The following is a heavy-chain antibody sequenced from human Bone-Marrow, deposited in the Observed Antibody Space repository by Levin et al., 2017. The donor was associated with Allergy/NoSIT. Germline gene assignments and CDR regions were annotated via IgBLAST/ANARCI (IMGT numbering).Heavy chain of an antibody. V-gene: IGHV3-30*18. Sequence: QAGGSLRLSCEASGFTFSHYGMHWVRQAPGKGLEWVASISYDATKEHYTQSVKGRCPISRDNPKNTLYLQLNSLKTEDTAVYYCTKCAREWYNYYYYDMDVWGQGTTVTVSS. CDR2: ISYDATKE. CDR1: GFTFSHYG. D-gene: IGHD5-24*01. CDR3: TKCAREWYNYYYYDMDV. J-gene: IGHJ6*02.